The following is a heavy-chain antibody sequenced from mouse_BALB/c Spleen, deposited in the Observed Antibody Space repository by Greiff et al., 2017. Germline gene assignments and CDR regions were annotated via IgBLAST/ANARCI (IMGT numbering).Heavy chain of an antibody. CDR3: ARKRGLYDYGFAY. CDR2: INSNGGST. Sequence: EVMLVESGGGLVQPGGSLKLSCAASGFTFSSYGMSWVRQTPDKRLELVATINSNGGSTYYPDSVKGRFTISRDNAKNTLYLQMSSLKSEDTAMYYCARKRGLYDYGFAYWGQGTLVTVSA. J-gene: IGHJ3*01. V-gene: IGHV5-6-3*01. CDR1: GFTFSSYG. D-gene: IGHD2-4*01.